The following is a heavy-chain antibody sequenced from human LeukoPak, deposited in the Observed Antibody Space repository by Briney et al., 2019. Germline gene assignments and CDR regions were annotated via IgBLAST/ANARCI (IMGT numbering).Heavy chain of an antibody. J-gene: IGHJ6*03. CDR3: AKVGVVSPSHYMDV. V-gene: IGHV3-30*02. D-gene: IGHD2-15*01. CDR2: IRYDGTIK. Sequence: PGGSLRLSCAASGSTFSDYGMHWVRQAPGKGLEWVTFIRYDGTIKYYADSVKGRFTISRDQTKNTLYLQMNSLRAEDTAVYYCAKVGVVSPSHYMDVWGKGASVTVSS. CDR1: GSTFSDYG.